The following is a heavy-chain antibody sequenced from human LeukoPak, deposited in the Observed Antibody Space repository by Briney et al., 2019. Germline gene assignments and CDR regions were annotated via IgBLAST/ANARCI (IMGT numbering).Heavy chain of an antibody. Sequence: SQTLSLTCAISGDSVSGNSAAWNWIRQSPSRGLEWLGRTYYRSKWYNDYAVSVKSRITINPDTSKNQFSLQLNSVTPEDTAVYYCARDQTNWGKSFRGYFDYWGQGTLATVSS. CDR1: GDSVSGNSAA. D-gene: IGHD7-27*01. CDR2: TYYRSKWYN. CDR3: ARDQTNWGKSFRGYFDY. J-gene: IGHJ4*02. V-gene: IGHV6-1*01.